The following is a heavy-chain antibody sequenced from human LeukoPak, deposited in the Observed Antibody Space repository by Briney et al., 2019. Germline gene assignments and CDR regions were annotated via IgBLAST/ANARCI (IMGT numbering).Heavy chain of an antibody. J-gene: IGHJ4*02. Sequence: GGSLRLSCAASGFTFSSYAMHWVRQAPGKGLEWVAVISYDGSNKYYADSVKGRFTISRDNSKNTLYLQMNSLRAEDTAVYYCARGRGGGGATTRGYYFDYWGQGTLVTVSS. CDR1: GFTFSSYA. D-gene: IGHD1-26*01. CDR3: ARGRGGGGATTRGYYFDY. CDR2: ISYDGSNK. V-gene: IGHV3-30-3*01.